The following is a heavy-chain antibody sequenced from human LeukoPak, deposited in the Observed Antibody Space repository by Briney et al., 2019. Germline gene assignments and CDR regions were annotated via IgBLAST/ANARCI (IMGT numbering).Heavy chain of an antibody. CDR1: GYTFTGYY. CDR3: ARVRKILHYGSAFDI. V-gene: IGHV1-2*02. J-gene: IGHJ3*02. D-gene: IGHD3-10*01. CDR2: INPNSGGT. Sequence: GASVKVSCKASGYTFTGYYMHWVRQAPGQGLEWMGWINPNSGGTNYAQKFQGRVTMTRDTSISTAYMELSRLRSDDTAVYYCARVRKILHYGSAFDIWGQGTMVTVSS.